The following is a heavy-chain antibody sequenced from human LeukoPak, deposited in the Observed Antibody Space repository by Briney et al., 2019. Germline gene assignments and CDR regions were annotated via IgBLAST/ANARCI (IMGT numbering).Heavy chain of an antibody. CDR2: TWLDGSNK. V-gene: IGHV3-33*01. CDR3: ARGLRYFDWLPPLFDY. Sequence: GGSRRFSCAASGFTFSGYGTHWVRKAPGKGLDWVAVTWLDGSNKYYADSVKGRFTIYRDNSKNTLYLQMNNLRAEDTAVYYCARGLRYFDWLPPLFDYWGQGTLVTVSS. D-gene: IGHD3-9*01. J-gene: IGHJ4*02. CDR1: GFTFSGYG.